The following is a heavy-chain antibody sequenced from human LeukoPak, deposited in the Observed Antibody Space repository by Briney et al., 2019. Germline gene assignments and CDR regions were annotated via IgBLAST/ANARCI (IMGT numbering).Heavy chain of an antibody. CDR2: ISGSGGST. J-gene: IGHJ4*02. CDR3: AKDHDLFLCLGGFSFFDY. V-gene: IGHV3-23*01. CDR1: GFTFSSYA. Sequence: GGSLRLSCAASGFTFSSYAMSWVRQAPGKGLEWVSAISGSGGSTYYADSVKGRFTISRDNYKNTLYLQMNSLRAEDTAVYYCAKDHDLFLCLGGFSFFDYWGQGTLVTVSS. D-gene: IGHD3-10*01.